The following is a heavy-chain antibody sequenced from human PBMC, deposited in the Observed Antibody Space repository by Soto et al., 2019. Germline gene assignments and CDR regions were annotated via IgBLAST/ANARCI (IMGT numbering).Heavy chain of an antibody. CDR2: ISFGGNNK. V-gene: IGHV3-33*05. CDR1: GFSFNNYG. Sequence: GGSLRLSCAASGFSFNNYGMHWVRQAPGKGLEWMAIISFGGNNKYSSDSVKGRFTISRDNSKNTLYLQMTSLRAEDTAMYYCAKDKGLSWDLLRSLDYWGQGTLVTVSS. J-gene: IGHJ4*02. CDR3: AKDKGLSWDLLRSLDY. D-gene: IGHD2-15*01.